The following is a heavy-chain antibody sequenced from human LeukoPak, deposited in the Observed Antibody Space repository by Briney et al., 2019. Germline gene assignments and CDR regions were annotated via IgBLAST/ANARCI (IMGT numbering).Heavy chain of an antibody. CDR3: ARGPTSITRTTDY. CDR1: GGSISSYY. J-gene: IGHJ4*02. CDR2: IYYSGST. D-gene: IGHD1/OR15-1a*01. Sequence: SETLSLTCTVSGGSISSYYWSWLRQPPGKGLEWIGYIYYSGSTNYNPSLKSRVTISVDTSKNQFSLKLSSVTAADTAVYYCARGPTSITRTTDYWGQGTLVTVSS. V-gene: IGHV4-59*01.